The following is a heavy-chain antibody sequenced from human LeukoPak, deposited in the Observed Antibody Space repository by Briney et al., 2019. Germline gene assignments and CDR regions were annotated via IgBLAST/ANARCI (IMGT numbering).Heavy chain of an antibody. J-gene: IGHJ4*02. Sequence: PGGSLRLSCAASGFTFNTYAMTWVRQASGKGLEWVSSIRGSGTNTYYADSVKGRFIISRDNSKNTLYLQMSSLRVDDTAVYYCAKHDPLRHVLEWLLHYESWGQGTLVTVSS. D-gene: IGHD3-3*01. V-gene: IGHV3-23*01. CDR3: AKHDPLRHVLEWLLHYES. CDR2: IRGSGTNT. CDR1: GFTFNTYA.